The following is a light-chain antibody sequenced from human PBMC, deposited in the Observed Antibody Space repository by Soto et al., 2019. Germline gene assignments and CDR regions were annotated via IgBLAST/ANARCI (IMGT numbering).Light chain of an antibody. CDR2: EVT. V-gene: IGLV2-8*01. Sequence: QSALTQPPSASGSPGQSVTISCTGTSSDVGGYNYVSWYQQYPGRAPKLMIYEVTKRPSGVPDRFSGSKSGNTASLTVSGLQAEDEAEYYCSSYAARNTFYCVFGGGTKLTVL. CDR3: SSYAARNTFYCV. J-gene: IGLJ3*02. CDR1: SSDVGGYNY.